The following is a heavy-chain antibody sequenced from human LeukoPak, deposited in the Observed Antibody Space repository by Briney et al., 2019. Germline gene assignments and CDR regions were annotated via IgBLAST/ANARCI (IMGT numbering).Heavy chain of an antibody. D-gene: IGHD3-10*01. Sequence: GGSLRLSCAASGFTFSSYGMHWVRQAPGKGLEWVAFIRYDGSNKYYADSVKGRFTIFRDNSKNTLYLLMNSLTAEDTAVYYCAKASPYGSGSYYGMDVWGQGTTVTVSS. CDR3: AKASPYGSGSYYGMDV. J-gene: IGHJ6*02. V-gene: IGHV3-30*02. CDR2: IRYDGSNK. CDR1: GFTFSSYG.